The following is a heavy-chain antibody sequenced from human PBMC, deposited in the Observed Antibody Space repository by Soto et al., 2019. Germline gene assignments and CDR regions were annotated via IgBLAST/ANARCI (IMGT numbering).Heavy chain of an antibody. Sequence: TXGSLRLSCAAAGFTFTDYALSWVRQAPGKGLDWVATISGIGGSTYLADSVKGRLSISRDNSKNTVSLLMNSLRAEDTAVYFCARGSSGYISSWYYFDYWGRGTLVTVSS. D-gene: IGHD6-13*01. J-gene: IGHJ4*02. CDR1: GFTFTDYA. CDR3: ARGSSGYISSWYYFDY. V-gene: IGHV3-23*01. CDR2: ISGIGGST.